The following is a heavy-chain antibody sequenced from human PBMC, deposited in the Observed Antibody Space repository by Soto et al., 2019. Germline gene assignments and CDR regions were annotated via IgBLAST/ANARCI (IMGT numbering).Heavy chain of an antibody. CDR1: GDSVSSSSAA. J-gene: IGHJ4*02. CDR2: TFYRSEWRN. D-gene: IGHD2-15*01. Sequence: QVQLQQSGPGLVKPSQTLSLTCAISGDSVSSSSAAWNWIRQSPSRGLEWLGRTFYRSEWRNDYAGSGRSRISINPDTSKNQFSLQLDSVTPEDTAVYYCARDLPYWSGAVCFSRHFDYWGQGTLVTVSS. CDR3: ARDLPYWSGAVCFSRHFDY. V-gene: IGHV6-1*01.